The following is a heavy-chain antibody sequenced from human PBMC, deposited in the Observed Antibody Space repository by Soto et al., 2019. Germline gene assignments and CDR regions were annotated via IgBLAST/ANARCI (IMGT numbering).Heavy chain of an antibody. Sequence: QVLLVQSSAEVKKPGSSVKVSCKASGGTFTSTDFSWVRQAPGQGLAWMGGIIPVLGTPNYAQKFQARLTVTADASTTTVHMELSSLRSDDTAVYYCAYSAGLDHLLNYYGLNVWGQGTTVTVSS. CDR1: GGTFTSTD. J-gene: IGHJ6*02. D-gene: IGHD6-13*01. V-gene: IGHV1-69*01. CDR2: IIPVLGTP. CDR3: AYSAGLDHLLNYYGLNV.